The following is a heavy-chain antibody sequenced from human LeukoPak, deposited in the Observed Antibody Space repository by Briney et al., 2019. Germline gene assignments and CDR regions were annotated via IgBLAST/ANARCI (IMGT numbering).Heavy chain of an antibody. J-gene: IGHJ4*02. D-gene: IGHD3-10*01. Sequence: SETLSLACTVSGYSISSGYYWGWIRQPPGKGLEWIGSIYHSGSTYYNPSLKSRVTISVDTSKNQFSLKLSSVTAADTAVYYCARAGLGIDYWGQGTLVTVSS. CDR2: IYHSGST. CDR1: GYSISSGYY. CDR3: ARAGLGIDY. V-gene: IGHV4-38-2*02.